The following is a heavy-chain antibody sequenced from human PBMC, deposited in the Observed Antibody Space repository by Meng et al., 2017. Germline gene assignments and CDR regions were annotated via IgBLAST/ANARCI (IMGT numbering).Heavy chain of an antibody. J-gene: IGHJ4*02. CDR1: GGSFSGYY. CDR2: INHSGST. Sequence: QVQLQQWGAGLLKPSETLSLTWAVYGGSFSGYYWSWIRQPPGKGLEWIGEINHSGSTNYNPSLKSRVTISVDTSKNQFSLKLSSVTATDTAVYYCARVPTYYYDSSGYYLFDYWGQETLVTVSS. D-gene: IGHD3-22*01. V-gene: IGHV4-34*01. CDR3: ARVPTYYYDSSGYYLFDY.